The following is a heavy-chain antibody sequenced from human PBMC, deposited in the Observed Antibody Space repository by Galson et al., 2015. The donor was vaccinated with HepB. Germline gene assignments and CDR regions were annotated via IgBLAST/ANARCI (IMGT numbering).Heavy chain of an antibody. CDR1: GGSISSSSYY. CDR2: IYYSGST. D-gene: IGHD3-3*01. V-gene: IGHV4-39*07. CDR3: ARVVGVVTLLDY. Sequence: ETLSLTCTVSGGSISSSSYYWGWIRQPPGKGLEWIGSIYYSGSTYYNPSLKSRVTISVDTSKNQFSLKLSSVTAADMAVYYCARVVGVVTLLDYWGQGTLVTVSS. J-gene: IGHJ4*02.